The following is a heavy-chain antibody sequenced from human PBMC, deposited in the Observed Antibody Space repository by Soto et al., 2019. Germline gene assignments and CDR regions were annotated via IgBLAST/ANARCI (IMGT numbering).Heavy chain of an antibody. V-gene: IGHV1-18*04. D-gene: IGHD2-8*01. CDR3: ARGGYCTNGVCYIGSDFDY. Sequence: ASVKVSCKASGYTFTSYGISWVRQAPGQGLEWMGWISAYNGNTNYAQKLQGRVTMTTDTSTSTAYMELRSLRSDDTAVYYCARGGYCTNGVCYIGSDFDYWGQGTLVTVSS. CDR1: GYTFTSYG. J-gene: IGHJ4*02. CDR2: ISAYNGNT.